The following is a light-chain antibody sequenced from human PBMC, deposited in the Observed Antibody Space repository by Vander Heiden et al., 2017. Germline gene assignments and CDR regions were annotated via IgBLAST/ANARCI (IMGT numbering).Light chain of an antibody. CDR3: MQGTHWPRT. J-gene: IGKJ1*01. Sequence: VTLGQPATTYGRFRQRLVDSDGNTCLNGLKQRPGQTPRRLIDQVSNRDSGVPDRFSGSGSGTDFTLKISRVEAEDVAVYYCMQGTHWPRTVGQGTKVEI. V-gene: IGKV2-30*01. CDR1: QRLVDSDGNTC. CDR2: QVS.